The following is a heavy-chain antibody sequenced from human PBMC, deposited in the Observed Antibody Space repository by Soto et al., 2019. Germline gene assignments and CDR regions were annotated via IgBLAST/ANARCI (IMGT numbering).Heavy chain of an antibody. D-gene: IGHD4-17*01. CDR1: GGTFSSYA. CDR3: AGIIYGDYDRFDY. CDR2: IIPIFGTT. Sequence: GASVKVSCKASGGTFSSYAMSWVRQAPGQGLEWMGGIIPIFGTTNYAQKFQGSFTISADEFTSTAYMELSSLRSEDTAMYFCAGIIYGDYDRFDYWGQGTLVTVSS. V-gene: IGHV1-69*13. J-gene: IGHJ4*02.